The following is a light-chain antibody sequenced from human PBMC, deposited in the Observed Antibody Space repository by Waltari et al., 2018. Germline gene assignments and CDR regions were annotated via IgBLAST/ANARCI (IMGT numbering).Light chain of an antibody. CDR2: GAS. CDR3: QHYGASPPWP. CDR1: QRVSSNY. J-gene: IGKJ1*01. Sequence: EIVLTQSPGTLSLSPGERATLSCRVNQRVSSNYLGWYQQKPAQAPRVLIYGASSRATGIPDRFSVSGSGADFTLTISRLEPEDFAVYYCQHYGASPPWPFGQGTKVEL. V-gene: IGKV3-20*01.